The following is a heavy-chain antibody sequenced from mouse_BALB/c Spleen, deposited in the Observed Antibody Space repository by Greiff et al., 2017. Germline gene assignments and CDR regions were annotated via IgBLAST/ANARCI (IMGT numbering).Heavy chain of an antibody. V-gene: IGHV8-4*01. CDR3: AQGALMPHYAMDY. J-gene: IGHJ4*01. CDR1: GFSLSTSGIG. Sequence: QVTLKVSGPGIVQPSQSFRLTCTFSGFSLSTSGIGVTWLRQPSGKGLEWLATIWWDDDNRYNPFLKNRLTASNDTSNNQAVLNIISVETADTAIYYCAQGALMPHYAMDYWGQGTSVTVSS. CDR2: IWWDDDN. D-gene: IGHD6-5*01.